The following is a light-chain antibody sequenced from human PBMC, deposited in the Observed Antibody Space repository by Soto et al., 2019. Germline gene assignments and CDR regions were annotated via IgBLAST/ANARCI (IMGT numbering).Light chain of an antibody. Sequence: DIQMTQSPSTLSASVGDRVTITCRASQSLEGWLAWYQQKPGEAPKLLIYKTSTLKSGVPSRFSGSGSGTEVTLAVSSLQPDDFATYYCQQCHGYSRFGQGTKVEIK. J-gene: IGKJ2*03. V-gene: IGKV1-5*03. CDR1: QSLEGW. CDR2: KTS. CDR3: QQCHGYSR.